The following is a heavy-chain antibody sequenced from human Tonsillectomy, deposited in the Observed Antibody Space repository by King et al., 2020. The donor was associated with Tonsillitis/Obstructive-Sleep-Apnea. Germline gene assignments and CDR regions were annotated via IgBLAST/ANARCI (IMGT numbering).Heavy chain of an antibody. CDR3: AGDGGVGEGDV. V-gene: IGHV3-7*01. CDR1: RFTFSDSW. Sequence: DVQLVESGGGLVQPGGSLRLSCAASRFTFSDSWMSWVRQAPGKGPEWVANIKQDGSEKYYVDSVRGRFTISRDNAKNSLYLQMNSLRAEDTAVYYCAGDGGVGEGDVWGKGTTVTVSS. J-gene: IGHJ6*04. CDR2: IKQDGSEK. D-gene: IGHD3-16*01.